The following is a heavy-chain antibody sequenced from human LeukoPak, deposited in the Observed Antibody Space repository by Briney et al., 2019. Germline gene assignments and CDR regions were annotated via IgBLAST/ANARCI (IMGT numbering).Heavy chain of an antibody. D-gene: IGHD3-10*01. CDR3: ARVVGDYYGSGIPVDY. Sequence: GASVKVSCKASGYTFTSYGISWVRQAPGQGLEWMGWISAYNGNTSYAQKLQGRVTMTTDTSTSTAYMELRSLRSDDTAVYYCARVVGDYYGSGIPVDYWGQGTLVTVSS. J-gene: IGHJ4*02. V-gene: IGHV1-18*01. CDR1: GYTFTSYG. CDR2: ISAYNGNT.